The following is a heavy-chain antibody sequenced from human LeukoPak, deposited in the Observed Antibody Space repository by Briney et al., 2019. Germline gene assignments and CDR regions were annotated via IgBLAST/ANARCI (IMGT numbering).Heavy chain of an antibody. Sequence: PGGSLRLSCAASGFTFSSYGMHWVRQAPGKGLEWVAFIRYDGSNKYYADSVKGRFTISRDNSKNTLYLQMNSLRAEDTAVYYCAKDTSTFGTRYFDWLRAGYYYYYYMDVWGKGTTVTISS. CDR2: IRYDGSNK. V-gene: IGHV3-30*02. D-gene: IGHD3-9*01. CDR3: AKDTSTFGTRYFDWLRAGYYYYYYMDV. CDR1: GFTFSSYG. J-gene: IGHJ6*03.